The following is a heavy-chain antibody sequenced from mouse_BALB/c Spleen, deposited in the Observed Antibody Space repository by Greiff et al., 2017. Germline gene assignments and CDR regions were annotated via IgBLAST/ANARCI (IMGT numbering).Heavy chain of an antibody. Sequence: EVQRVESGGGLVQPGGSLRLSCATSGFTFTDYYMSWVRQPPGKALEWLGFIRNKANGYTTEYSASVKGRFTISRDNSQSILYLQMNTLRAEDSATYYCARSLDGDYGLYYWGQGTTLTVSA. D-gene: IGHD2-13*01. J-gene: IGHJ2*01. CDR3: ARSLDGDYGLYY. V-gene: IGHV7-3*02. CDR1: GFTFTDYY. CDR2: IRNKANGYTT.